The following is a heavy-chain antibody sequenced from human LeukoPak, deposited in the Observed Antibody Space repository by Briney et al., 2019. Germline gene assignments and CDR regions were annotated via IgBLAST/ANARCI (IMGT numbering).Heavy chain of an antibody. Sequence: PSETLSLTCTVSGGSISSGGYSWSWIRQPPGKGLEWIGYIYHSGSTYYNPSLKSRVTISVDRSKNQFSLKLSSVTAADTAVYYCARAVLMVRGVMAWFDPWGQGTLVTVSS. CDR3: ARAVLMVRGVMAWFDP. J-gene: IGHJ5*02. D-gene: IGHD3-10*01. V-gene: IGHV4-30-2*01. CDR2: IYHSGST. CDR1: GGSISSGGYS.